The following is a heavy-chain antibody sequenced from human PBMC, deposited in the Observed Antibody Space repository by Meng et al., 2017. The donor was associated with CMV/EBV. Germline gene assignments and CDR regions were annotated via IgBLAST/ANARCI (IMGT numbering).Heavy chain of an antibody. J-gene: IGHJ6*02. CDR2: IYYSGST. CDR1: GGSVSSGSYY. D-gene: IGHD5-12*01. Sequence: SETLSLTCTVSGGSVSSGSYYWSWIRQPPGKGLEWIGYIYYSGSTNYNPSLKSRVTISVDTSKNQFSLKLSSVTAADTAVYYCARDGFPRHYYYGMDVWGQGTTVTVSS. CDR3: ARDGFPRHYYYGMDV. V-gene: IGHV4-61*01.